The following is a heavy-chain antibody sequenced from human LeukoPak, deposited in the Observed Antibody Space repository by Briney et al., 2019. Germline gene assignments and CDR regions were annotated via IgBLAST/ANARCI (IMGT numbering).Heavy chain of an antibody. V-gene: IGHV1-69*05. J-gene: IGHJ5*02. D-gene: IGHD4-11*01. CDR3: AREGAHDYSNYYWFDP. CDR2: IIPIFGTA. CDR1: GGTFSSYA. Sequence: GASVKVSCKASGGTFSSYAISWVRQAPGQGLEWMGGIIPIFGTANYAQKFQGRVTITTDESTSTAYMELSSLRSEDTAVYYCAREGAHDYSNYYWFDPWGQGTLVTVSS.